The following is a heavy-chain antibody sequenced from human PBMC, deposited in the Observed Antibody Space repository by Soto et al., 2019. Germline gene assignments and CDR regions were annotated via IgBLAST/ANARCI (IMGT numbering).Heavy chain of an antibody. Sequence: LSLTCTVSGGSISSGGYYWSWIRQHPGKGLEWIGYIYYSGSTYYNPSLKSRVTISVDTSKNQFSLKLSSVTAADTAVYYCARSSTSWGWFDPWGQGTLVTVSS. CDR3: ARSSTSWGWFDP. J-gene: IGHJ5*02. V-gene: IGHV4-31*03. CDR1: GGSISSGGYY. CDR2: IYYSGST. D-gene: IGHD2-2*01.